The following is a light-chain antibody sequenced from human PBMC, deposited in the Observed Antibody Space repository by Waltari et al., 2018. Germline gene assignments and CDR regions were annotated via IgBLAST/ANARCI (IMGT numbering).Light chain of an antibody. Sequence: ENVLTQSPGTLSLFPGERATLSCRASQTFGSSYLAWYQQKPGQAPRLLIYGDSSRATGIPDRFSGRVSGTDFTLTISRLEPEDFAVYYCQQYGSSPTFGPGTRVDL. J-gene: IGKJ3*01. CDR2: GDS. CDR3: QQYGSSPT. V-gene: IGKV3-20*01. CDR1: QTFGSSY.